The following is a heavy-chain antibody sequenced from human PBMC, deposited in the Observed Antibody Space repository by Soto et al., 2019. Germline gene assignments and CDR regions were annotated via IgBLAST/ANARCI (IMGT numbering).Heavy chain of an antibody. J-gene: IGHJ4*02. CDR2: INHSGST. CDR1: GGSFSGYY. V-gene: IGHV4-34*01. CDR3: ARGSGIGGWAFDY. Sequence: SETLSLTCAVYGGSFSGYYWSWIRQPPGKGLEWIGEINHSGSTNYNPSLKSRVTISVDTSKNQFSLKLSSVTAADTAVYYCARGSGIGGWAFDYWGQGTLVTVSS. D-gene: IGHD6-19*01.